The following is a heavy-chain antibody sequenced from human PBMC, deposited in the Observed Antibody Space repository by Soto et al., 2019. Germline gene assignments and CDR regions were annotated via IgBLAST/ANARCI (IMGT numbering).Heavy chain of an antibody. J-gene: IGHJ6*02. D-gene: IGHD1-26*01. CDR2: IYYSGST. V-gene: IGHV4-59*01. Sequence: SETPSLTCTVPGGSIGSYYWSWIRQPPGKGLEWIGYIYYSGSTNYNPSLKSRVTISVDTSKNQFSLKLSSVTAADTAVYYCARVKEGGSYSDGMDVWGQGTTVTVSS. CDR1: GGSIGSYY. CDR3: ARVKEGGSYSDGMDV.